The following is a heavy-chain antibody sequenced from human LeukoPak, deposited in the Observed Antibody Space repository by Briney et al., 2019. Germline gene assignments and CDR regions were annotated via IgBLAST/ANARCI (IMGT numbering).Heavy chain of an antibody. CDR1: GYTFTGYY. D-gene: IGHD6-13*01. CDR2: ISSNSGGT. Sequence: ASVKVSCKASGYTFTGYYMHWVRQAPGQGLEWMGRISSNSGGTNYAQKFQGRVTMTRDTSISTAYMELSRLRSDDTAVYYCARDGVSHDYYYYYYGMDVWGQGTTVTVSS. V-gene: IGHV1-2*06. J-gene: IGHJ6*02. CDR3: ARDGVSHDYYYYYYGMDV.